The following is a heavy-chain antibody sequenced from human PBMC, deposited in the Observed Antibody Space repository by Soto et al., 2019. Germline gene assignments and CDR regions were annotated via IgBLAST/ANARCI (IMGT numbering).Heavy chain of an antibody. Sequence: QVQLQESGPGLVKPSGTLSLTCAVSGGSISSSNWWRWVRQPPRKGLEWIGEIYHRGSTNYNPALKSRVPISVDKSKNQFSLTLSSVSAADTAVYYCARGREQLLVLFHYGGQGTLVTVSS. D-gene: IGHD6-13*01. CDR1: GGSISSSNW. CDR3: ARGREQLLVLFHY. J-gene: IGHJ4*02. V-gene: IGHV4-4*02. CDR2: IYHRGST.